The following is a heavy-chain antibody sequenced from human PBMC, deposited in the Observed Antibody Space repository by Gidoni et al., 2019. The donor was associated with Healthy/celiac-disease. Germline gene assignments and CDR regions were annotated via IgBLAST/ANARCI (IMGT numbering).Heavy chain of an antibody. CDR2: IDPSDSYT. J-gene: IGHJ6*03. CDR1: GYSFTSYW. D-gene: IGHD3-10*01. CDR3: AGYYGSGHPARSYYYYYMDV. V-gene: IGHV5-10-1*03. Sequence: EVQLVQSGAEVKKPGESLRISCKGSGYSFTSYWIRWVRQMPGKGLEWMGRIDPSDSYTNYSPSFQGHVTISADKSISTAYLQWSSLKASDTAMYYCAGYYGSGHPARSYYYYYMDVWGKGTTVTVSS.